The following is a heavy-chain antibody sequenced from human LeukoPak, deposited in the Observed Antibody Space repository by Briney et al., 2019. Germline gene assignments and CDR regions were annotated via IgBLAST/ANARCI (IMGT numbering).Heavy chain of an antibody. CDR2: IYYSGST. D-gene: IGHD4-17*01. J-gene: IGHJ5*02. CDR1: GGSISSYY. CDR3: ARGRHGDFGNWFDP. Sequence: PSETLSLTCTVSGGSISSYYWSWIRQPPGKGLEWIGYIYYSGSTNYNPSLKSRVTISVDTSKNQFSLKLSSVTAADTAVYYCARGRHGDFGNWFDPWGQGTPVIVAS. V-gene: IGHV4-59*01.